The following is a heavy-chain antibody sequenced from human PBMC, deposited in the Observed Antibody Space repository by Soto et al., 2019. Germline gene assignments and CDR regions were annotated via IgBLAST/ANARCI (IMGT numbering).Heavy chain of an antibody. Sequence: QVQLVQSGAEVKKPGSSVKVSCKASGGTFSTYAISWVRQAPGLGLERMGGIIPIFATANYAQKFQGRVTITADESTSTAYMDLSSLRSADTAVYYCAGGGGAPDITVATRWFDPWGQGTLVTVAS. D-gene: IGHD4-17*01. CDR1: GGTFSTYA. CDR3: AGGGGAPDITVATRWFDP. CDR2: IIPIFATA. J-gene: IGHJ5*02. V-gene: IGHV1-69*12.